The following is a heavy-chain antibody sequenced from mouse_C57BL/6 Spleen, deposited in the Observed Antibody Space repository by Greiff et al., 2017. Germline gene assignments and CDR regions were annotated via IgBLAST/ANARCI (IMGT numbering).Heavy chain of an antibody. J-gene: IGHJ4*01. D-gene: IGHD2-4*01. CDR3: ARSDYDEAMDY. V-gene: IGHV1-82*01. Sequence: QVQLKESGPELVKPGASVKLSCKASGYAFSSSWMSWVKQRPGKGLEWIGRIYPGDGDTNYNGKFKGKATLTADKSSSTAYMPLSSLPSEDSSVYFCARSDYDEAMDYWGQGTSVTVAS. CDR1: GYAFSSSW. CDR2: IYPGDGDT.